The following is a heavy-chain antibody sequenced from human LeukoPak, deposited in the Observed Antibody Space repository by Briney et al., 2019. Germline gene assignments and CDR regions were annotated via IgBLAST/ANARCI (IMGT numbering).Heavy chain of an antibody. V-gene: IGHV6-1*01. CDR1: GDTVSSNIAA. D-gene: IGHD6-19*01. Sequence: SQTLSLTCAISGDTVSSNIAAWVWIRQSPSRGLEWLGRTYYRSKWRNDYGGSVKSRITINPDTSKNQFSLHLRSASPEDTAVYYWARFYGSGWAHWGQGTPVTVSS. J-gene: IGHJ4*02. CDR3: ARFYGSGWAH. CDR2: TYYRSKWRN.